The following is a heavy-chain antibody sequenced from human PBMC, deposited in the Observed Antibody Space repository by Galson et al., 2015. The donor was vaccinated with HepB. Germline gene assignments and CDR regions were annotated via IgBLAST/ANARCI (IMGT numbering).Heavy chain of an antibody. J-gene: IGHJ4*02. CDR3: AKGFGDYVDY. V-gene: IGHV3-23*01. CDR1: GFTFHNYA. D-gene: IGHD3-10*01. CDR2: ISASGGST. Sequence: SLRLSCAVSGFTFHNYAMNWVRQAPGKGLEWVSGISASGGSTHYADSVKGRFTISRDNSMDTLYLQMNSLSAEDTAVYYCAKGFGDYVDYWGQGTLVTVSS.